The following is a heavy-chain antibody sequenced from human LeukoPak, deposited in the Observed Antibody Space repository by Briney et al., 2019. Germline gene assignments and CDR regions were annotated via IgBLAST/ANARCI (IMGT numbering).Heavy chain of an antibody. Sequence: PGGSLRLSCAASGFTFSNYSMNWVRQAPGMGLEWISSISSSSSYIYYADSLKGRFTISRDNSKNTLYLQMNSLRVEDTAVYYCANDDYYDSSGQLDAFDIWGQGAMVTVSS. D-gene: IGHD3-22*01. CDR3: ANDDYYDSSGQLDAFDI. V-gene: IGHV3-21*04. J-gene: IGHJ3*02. CDR2: ISSSSSYI. CDR1: GFTFSNYS.